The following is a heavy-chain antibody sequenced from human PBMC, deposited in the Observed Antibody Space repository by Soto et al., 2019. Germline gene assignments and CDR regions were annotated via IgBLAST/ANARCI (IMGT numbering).Heavy chain of an antibody. D-gene: IGHD1-26*01. CDR2: IYYTRTT. J-gene: IGHJ5*02. Sequence: QLQLQESGPGLVKPSETLSLTCSLSGGAISDARFYWGWIRQSPGRGLEWIGIIYYTRTTFFNPSLQSRVTISVDTSENQFSLKLYSVSAADTALYFCARQKWEQPKWFDPWGQGTLVIVSP. CDR1: GGAISDARFY. V-gene: IGHV4-39*01. CDR3: ARQKWEQPKWFDP.